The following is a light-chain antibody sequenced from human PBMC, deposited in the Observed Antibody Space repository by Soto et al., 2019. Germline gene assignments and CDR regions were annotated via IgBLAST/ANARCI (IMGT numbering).Light chain of an antibody. Sequence: DIQMTQSPSSLSASVGDRVTITCRASQSISIYLNWYQQKPGKAPKLLIYAASSLQSGVPSRFSGSGSGTDFTLTISSLQPEDFATYYCQQSYSTVLTFGGVTKVDIK. CDR2: AAS. CDR1: QSISIY. V-gene: IGKV1-39*01. CDR3: QQSYSTVLT. J-gene: IGKJ4*01.